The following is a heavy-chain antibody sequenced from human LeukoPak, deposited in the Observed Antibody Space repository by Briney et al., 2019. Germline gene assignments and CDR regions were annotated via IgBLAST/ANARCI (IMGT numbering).Heavy chain of an antibody. Sequence: GGSQRLSCAASGFIFSRYWMTWVRQAPGKGREWVANIDQDGSDKLYVDSVKGRFTISRDNAKNSLYLQLNSLRAEDTAMYYCVRDQGAAGDYWGQGTLVFVSS. J-gene: IGHJ4*02. CDR3: VRDQGAAGDY. CDR1: GFIFSRYW. CDR2: IDQDGSDK. V-gene: IGHV3-7*01. D-gene: IGHD6-13*01.